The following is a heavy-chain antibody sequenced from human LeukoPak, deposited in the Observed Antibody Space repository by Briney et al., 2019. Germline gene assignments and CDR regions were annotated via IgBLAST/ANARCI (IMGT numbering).Heavy chain of an antibody. J-gene: IGHJ4*02. V-gene: IGHV3-48*03. CDR3: AKGSRSSWWVYYFDY. CDR1: GFTFSSYE. Sequence: GGSLRLSCAASGFTFSSYEMNWVRQAPGKGLEWVSYISSSGSTIYYADSAKGRFTISRDNSKNTLYLQMNSLRAEDTAVYYCAKGSRSSWWVYYFDYWGQGTLVTVSS. CDR2: ISSSGSTI. D-gene: IGHD6-13*01.